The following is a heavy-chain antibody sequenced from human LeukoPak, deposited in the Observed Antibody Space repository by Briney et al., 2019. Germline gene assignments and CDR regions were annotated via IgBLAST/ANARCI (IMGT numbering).Heavy chain of an antibody. Sequence: SVKVSCKASGGTFISYAISWVRQAPGQGLEWMGGIIPIFGTANYAQKFQGRVTITADKSTSTAYMELSSLRSEDTAVYYCARGGKTYYYDSSGLIGAFDIWGQGTMVTVSS. CDR1: GGTFISYA. CDR3: ARGGKTYYYDSSGLIGAFDI. V-gene: IGHV1-69*06. CDR2: IIPIFGTA. J-gene: IGHJ3*02. D-gene: IGHD3-22*01.